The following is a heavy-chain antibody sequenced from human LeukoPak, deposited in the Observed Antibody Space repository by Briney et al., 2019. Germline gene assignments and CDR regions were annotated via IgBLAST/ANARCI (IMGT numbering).Heavy chain of an antibody. J-gene: IGHJ4*02. V-gene: IGHV1-46*01. CDR1: GYTFTSYY. D-gene: IGHD6-19*01. Sequence: GASXKVSCKASGYTFTSYYMHWVGQAPGQGLEGMGIIHPSGGSPSYAQNFQARVTITRDTSTSTVYMELSSLRSEDTAVYYCARSLGIAVAGTGDYWGQGTLVTVSP. CDR3: ARSLGIAVAGTGDY. CDR2: IHPSGGSP.